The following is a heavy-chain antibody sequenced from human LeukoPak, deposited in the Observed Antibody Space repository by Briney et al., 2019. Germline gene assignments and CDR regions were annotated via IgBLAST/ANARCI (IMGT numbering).Heavy chain of an antibody. J-gene: IGHJ4*02. CDR3: ARDIYYYGSGSYYFDY. CDR2: IYTSGST. D-gene: IGHD3-10*01. V-gene: IGHV4-4*07. Sequence: SETLSLTCTFSGGSISSYYWSWIRQPAGKGLEWIGRIYTSGSTNYNPSLKSRVTMSVDTSKNPFSLKLSSVTAADTAVYYCARDIYYYGSGSYYFDYWGQGTLVTVSS. CDR1: GGSISSYY.